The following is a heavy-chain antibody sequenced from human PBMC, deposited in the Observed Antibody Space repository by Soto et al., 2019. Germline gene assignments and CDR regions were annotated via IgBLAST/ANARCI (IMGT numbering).Heavy chain of an antibody. Sequence: QVQLVQSGAEEMKPGASVKVSCKASGYTLTRYSIHWVRQAPGQRLEWMGWINAGNGNTKFSQKSQGRDTITMDTSTSTAYLQLRGPTSEDTSVYYCARLEKNYFHNNPTYFDLWGHANVITVAS. J-gene: IGHJ4*01. V-gene: IGHV1-3*05. CDR1: GYTLTRYS. CDR3: ARLEKNYFHNNPTYFDL. CDR2: INAGNGNT. D-gene: IGHD3-10*01.